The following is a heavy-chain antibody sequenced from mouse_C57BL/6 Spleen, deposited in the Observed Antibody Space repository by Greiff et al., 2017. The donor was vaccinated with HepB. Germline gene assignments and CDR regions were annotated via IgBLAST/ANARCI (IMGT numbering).Heavy chain of an antibody. V-gene: IGHV1-64*01. CDR3: AREITTVVADYAMDY. J-gene: IGHJ4*01. D-gene: IGHD1-1*01. CDR1: GYTFTSYW. Sequence: VQLQQPGAELVKPGASVKLSCKASGYTFTSYWMHWVKQRPGQGLEWIGMIHPNSGSTNYNEKFKSKATLTVDKSSSTAYMQLSSLTSEDSAVYYCAREITTVVADYAMDYWGKGTSVTVSS. CDR2: IHPNSGST.